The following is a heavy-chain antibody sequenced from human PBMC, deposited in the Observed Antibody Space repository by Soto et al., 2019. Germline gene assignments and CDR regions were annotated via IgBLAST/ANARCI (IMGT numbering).Heavy chain of an antibody. Sequence: QVVLEESGPGLVRPSGTLSLTCSVSGASINSANWWVWVRQPPGKGLEWIGEIYHIGSTTYNPSLKSRVTISVDKSKNQFSLIVTSVTAADTAVYYCAKRYDFWSGRWYGLGVWGQGTTVTVSS. V-gene: IGHV4-4*02. D-gene: IGHD3-3*01. J-gene: IGHJ6*02. CDR2: IYHIGST. CDR3: AKRYDFWSGRWYGLGV. CDR1: GASINSANW.